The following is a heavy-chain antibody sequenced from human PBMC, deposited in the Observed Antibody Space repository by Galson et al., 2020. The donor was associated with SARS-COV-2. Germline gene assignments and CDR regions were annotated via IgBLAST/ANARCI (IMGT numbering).Heavy chain of an antibody. CDR2: ISSSSYI. Sequence: GESLKISCAASGFTFSSYSMNWVRQAPGKGLEWVSSISSSSYIYYADSVKGRFTLSRDNAKNSLYLQMNSLRAEDTAVYYCARFAVNYYDSSGYYYGFAYWGQGTLVTVSS. CDR3: ARFAVNYYDSSGYYYGFAY. V-gene: IGHV3-21*01. D-gene: IGHD3-22*01. CDR1: GFTFSSYS. J-gene: IGHJ4*02.